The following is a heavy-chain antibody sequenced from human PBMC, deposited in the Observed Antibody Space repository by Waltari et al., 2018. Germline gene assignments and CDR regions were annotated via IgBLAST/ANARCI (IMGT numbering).Heavy chain of an antibody. CDR3: ARSFGGSGSYKFDT. V-gene: IGHV4-39*02. CDR1: GASISISTHY. Sequence: RLKESGPGRMKPSETLSLLCTVSGASISISTHYWGWIRQTPGMGPEWIGSVHYTGKTYNNPSLESRVSLSVDTSKNLFSLELTSVTAADTATYFCARSFGGSGSYKFDTWGRGILVSVSS. CDR2: VHYTGKT. J-gene: IGHJ4*02. D-gene: IGHD3-10*01.